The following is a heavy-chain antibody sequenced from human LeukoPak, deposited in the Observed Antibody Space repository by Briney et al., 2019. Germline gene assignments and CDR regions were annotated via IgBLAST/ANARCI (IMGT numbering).Heavy chain of an antibody. CDR3: ARNVHGYNEIDY. Sequence: PSETLSLTCGVYGGPFSDHYWSWIRQTPGKGLEWIGEINHSGSTNYNPSLKSRVTISVDTSKNQFSLKLSSVTAADTAVYYCARNVHGYNEIDYRGQGTLVTVSS. D-gene: IGHD1-1*01. CDR2: INHSGST. CDR1: GGPFSDHY. V-gene: IGHV4-34*01. J-gene: IGHJ4*01.